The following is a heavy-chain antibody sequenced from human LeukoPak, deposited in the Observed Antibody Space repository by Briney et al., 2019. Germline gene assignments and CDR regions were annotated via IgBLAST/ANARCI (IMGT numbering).Heavy chain of an antibody. CDR1: GFTFSNYA. CDR2: ITGSGSGI. D-gene: IGHD3-9*01. Sequence: GASLRLSCAASGFTFSNYAMSWVRQAPGKGLEWVSAITGSGSGIYYADSMKSRFTISGDNSKNTLYLQINSLRAEDTAVYYCAKWGDYDVLTGYYVSDYWGQGTLVTVSS. CDR3: AKWGDYDVLTGYYVSDY. J-gene: IGHJ4*02. V-gene: IGHV3-23*01.